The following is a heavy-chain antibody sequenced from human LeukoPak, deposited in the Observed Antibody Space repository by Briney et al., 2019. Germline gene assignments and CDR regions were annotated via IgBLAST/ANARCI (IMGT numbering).Heavy chain of an antibody. J-gene: IGHJ2*01. CDR2: IRQDGNEI. V-gene: IGHV3-7*01. Sequence: GGSLRLSCAASGFIFSSYWMTWVRQAPGMGLEWVANIRQDGNEIFYVDSVKGRFTISRDNAKNSLYLQMNSLRAEDTAVYYCVRVRTEWHLDLWGRGTLVTVSS. CDR3: VRVRTEWHLDL. CDR1: GFIFSSYW. D-gene: IGHD2-8*02.